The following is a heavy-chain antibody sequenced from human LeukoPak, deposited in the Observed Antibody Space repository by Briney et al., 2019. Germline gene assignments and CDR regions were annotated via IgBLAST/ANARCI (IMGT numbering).Heavy chain of an antibody. V-gene: IGHV3-21*01. CDR1: GFTFSSYS. D-gene: IGHD4-17*01. J-gene: IGHJ3*02. CDR3: ARDQYDYGDSYAFDI. CDR2: VSSSSSYI. Sequence: GGSLRLSCAASGFTFSSYSMNWVRQAPGKGLEWVSSVSSSSSYIYYADSVKGRFTISRDNAKNSLYLQMNSLRAEDTAVYYCARDQYDYGDSYAFDIWGQGTMVTVSS.